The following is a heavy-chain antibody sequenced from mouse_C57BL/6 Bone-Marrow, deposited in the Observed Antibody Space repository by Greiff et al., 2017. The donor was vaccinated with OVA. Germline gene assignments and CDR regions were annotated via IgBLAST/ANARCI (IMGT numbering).Heavy chain of an antibody. Sequence: QVQLQQSGAELARPGASVKLSCKASGYTFTSSGISWVKQRTGQGLEWIGEIYPRSGNTYYNEKFKGKATLTADKSSNTAYMELRSLTSEDSAVYFCARVDYSRAWVAYWGQGTLVTVSA. D-gene: IGHD2-5*01. V-gene: IGHV1-81*01. CDR3: ARVDYSRAWVAY. J-gene: IGHJ3*01. CDR2: IYPRSGNT. CDR1: GYTFTSSG.